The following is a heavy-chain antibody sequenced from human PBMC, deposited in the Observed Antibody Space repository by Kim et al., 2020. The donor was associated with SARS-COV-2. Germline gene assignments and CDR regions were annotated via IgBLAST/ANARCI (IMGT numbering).Heavy chain of an antibody. D-gene: IGHD6-19*01. J-gene: IGHJ4*02. V-gene: IGHV3-33*06. CDR2: IWYDGSNK. Sequence: GGSLRLSCAASGFTFSSYAMHWVRQAPGKGLEWVAVIWYDGSNKYYADSVKGRFTISRDNSKNTLYLQMNSLRAEDTAVYYCAKDTLNSSGWFDYWGQGTLVTVSS. CDR3: AKDTLNSSGWFDY. CDR1: GFTFSSYA.